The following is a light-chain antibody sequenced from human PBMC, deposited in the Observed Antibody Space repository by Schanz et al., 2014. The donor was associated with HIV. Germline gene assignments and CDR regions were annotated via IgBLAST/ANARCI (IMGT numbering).Light chain of an antibody. CDR3: AAWDDSLSGQV. Sequence: QSVLTQPPSVSGAPGQRVTISCTGSSSDIGAGSDVHWYQQLPGTAPKLLIYGNTNRPSGVPDRFSGSKSGTSASLAISGLQSEDEAHYYCAAWDDSLSGQVFGGGTKVTVL. V-gene: IGLV1-40*01. J-gene: IGLJ3*02. CDR2: GNT. CDR1: SSDIGAGSD.